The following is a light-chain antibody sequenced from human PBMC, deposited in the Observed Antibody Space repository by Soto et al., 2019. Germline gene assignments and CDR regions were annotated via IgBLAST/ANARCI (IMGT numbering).Light chain of an antibody. CDR3: SSYTSSRTVV. CDR2: EVG. CDR1: SSDIGGYNY. J-gene: IGLJ2*01. Sequence: QSVLTQPASVSGSPGQSITISCTGTSSDIGGYNYVSWYQQHPGKAPKLMIYEVGNRPSGVSNRFSGSKSGNTASLTISGLQAEDEAEYYCSSYTSSRTVVFGGGTKLTVL. V-gene: IGLV2-14*01.